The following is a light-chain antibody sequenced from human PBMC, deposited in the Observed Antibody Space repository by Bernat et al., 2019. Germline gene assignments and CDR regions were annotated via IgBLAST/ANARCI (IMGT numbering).Light chain of an antibody. J-gene: IGLJ3*02. CDR3: CSCTTTTTWV. V-gene: IGLV2-18*02. CDR1: SSDVGSYNR. CDR2: EVN. Sequence: QSALTQPPSVSGSPGQSVTISCTGTSSDVGSYNRVSWYQQPPGTAPKLMIYEVNNRPSGVPDRFSGSKSGNTASLTISGLQAEDEADYYCCSCTTTTTWVFGGGTKLTVL.